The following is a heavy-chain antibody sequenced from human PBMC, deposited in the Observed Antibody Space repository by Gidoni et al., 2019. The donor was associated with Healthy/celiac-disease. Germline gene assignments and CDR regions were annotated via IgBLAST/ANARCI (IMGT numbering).Heavy chain of an antibody. Sequence: QVQLQPWGAGLLKPSETLSLTCAVYCWSFRGYYWSWIRQPPGKGLEWIGEINHSGSTNYNPALKSRVTISVDTSKNQFSLKLSSVTAADTAVYYCARGGGRYNCDHNWFDPWGQGTLVTVSS. CDR1: CWSFRGYY. CDR2: INHSGST. J-gene: IGHJ5*02. D-gene: IGHD3-16*01. V-gene: IGHV4-34*01. CDR3: ARGGGRYNCDHNWFDP.